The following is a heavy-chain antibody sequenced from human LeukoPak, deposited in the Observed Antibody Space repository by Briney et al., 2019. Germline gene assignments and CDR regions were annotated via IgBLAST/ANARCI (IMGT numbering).Heavy chain of an antibody. Sequence: QTGGSLRLSCAASGFTFSSYAMSWVRQAPGKGLEWVSGISDSGGSTYYADSVKGRFTISRDNSKNTLYLQMNSLRAEDTAVYYCTKDLTAMLRRIDYWGQGTLVTVST. CDR3: TKDLTAMLRRIDY. D-gene: IGHD5-18*01. CDR2: ISDSGGST. CDR1: GFTFSSYA. J-gene: IGHJ4*02. V-gene: IGHV3-23*01.